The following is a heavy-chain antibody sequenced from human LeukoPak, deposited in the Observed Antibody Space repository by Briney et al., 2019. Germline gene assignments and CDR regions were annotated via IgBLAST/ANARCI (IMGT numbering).Heavy chain of an antibody. CDR3: ARGGSGHLDL. CDR2: IYYSGST. CDR1: GGSISSGGYY. Sequence: SETLSLTCTVSGGSISSGGYYWSWIRQHPGKGLEWIGYIYYSGSTNYNPSLKSRVTVSVDTSKNQFSLKLSSVTAADTAVYYCARGGSGHLDLWGRGTLVTVSS. J-gene: IGHJ2*01. D-gene: IGHD3-10*01. V-gene: IGHV4-61*08.